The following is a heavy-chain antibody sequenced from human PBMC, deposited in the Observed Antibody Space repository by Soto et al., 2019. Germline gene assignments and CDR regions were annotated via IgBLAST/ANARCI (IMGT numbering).Heavy chain of an antibody. CDR3: VRARGYYGMDV. Sequence: EVQLVESGGGLVQPGGSLRLSCAASGFTFSNCWMHWVRQPPGQGLVWVALISSDGVTISYADSVKGRFTISRDNAKNALYLQMNTLRAEDTAMYYCVRARGYYGMDVWGQGTAATVSS. J-gene: IGHJ6*02. CDR2: ISSDGVTI. CDR1: GFTFSNCW. V-gene: IGHV3-74*01.